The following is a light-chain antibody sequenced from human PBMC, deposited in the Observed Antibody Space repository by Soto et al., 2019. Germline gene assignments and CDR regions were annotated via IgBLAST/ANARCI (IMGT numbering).Light chain of an antibody. CDR3: QQYGSSPPYT. CDR1: QSVSNNY. V-gene: IGKV3-20*01. J-gene: IGKJ2*01. CDR2: GSS. Sequence: EVVLTQSPGTLSLSPGERASLSCRASQSVSNNYLAWYQQKPGQSPKLLIFGSSDRATGIPDRFSGSGSGXXXXXXXXXXXXXXXAVYXCQQYGSSPPYTFGQGTKLEIK.